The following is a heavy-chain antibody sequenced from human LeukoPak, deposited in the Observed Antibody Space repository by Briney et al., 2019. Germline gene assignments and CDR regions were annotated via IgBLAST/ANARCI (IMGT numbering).Heavy chain of an antibody. CDR1: GGSIRSSGHD. CDR2: VYYSGTT. J-gene: IGHJ2*01. CDR3: ARSRNWYFDL. V-gene: IGHV4-39*02. Sequence: PSETLSLTCTVSGGSIRSSGHDWGWIRQPPGKGLEWIGSVYYSGTTYYNPSLEGRLTISIDTSRSHFSLRLRSVTAADTAVYCCARSRNWYFDLWGRGALVAVSS.